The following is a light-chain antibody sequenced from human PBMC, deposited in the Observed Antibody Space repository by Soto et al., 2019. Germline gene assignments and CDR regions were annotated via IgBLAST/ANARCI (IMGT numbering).Light chain of an antibody. V-gene: IGKV3-15*01. CDR3: QQRSSWPPIT. J-gene: IGKJ5*01. CDR1: QSVGSS. CDR2: STS. Sequence: EIVMTQSPATLSVSPGERATLSCRASQSVGSSRLAWYQQKPGQAPRLLIYSTSTRATGIPARFSGSGSGTEFTLTISSLQSEDFAVYYCQQRSSWPPITFGQGTRLEI.